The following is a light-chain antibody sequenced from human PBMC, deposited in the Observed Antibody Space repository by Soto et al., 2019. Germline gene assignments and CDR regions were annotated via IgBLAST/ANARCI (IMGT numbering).Light chain of an antibody. V-gene: IGLV2-23*01. CDR1: SSDVGSYNL. CDR3: CSSAGSSAYV. CDR2: KGS. J-gene: IGLJ1*01. Sequence: QSALTQPASVSGSPGQSIPISCTGTSSDVGSYNLVSWYQQDPGKAPKPTIYKGSKRPSGVSNRFSGSKSGNTASLTIAGLQAEDEADYYCCSSAGSSAYVFGTGTKLTVL.